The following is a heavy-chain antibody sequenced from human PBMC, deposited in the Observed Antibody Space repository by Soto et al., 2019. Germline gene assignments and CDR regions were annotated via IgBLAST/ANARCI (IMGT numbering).Heavy chain of an antibody. Sequence: QVQLVESGGGVVQPGRSLRLSCAASGFTFSSYAMHWVRQAPGKGLEWVAVISYDGSNKNYADSVKGRFTISRDNTKNTLYLQMNSLRAEDTAVYYCARDIVSSWYGWDYYGMDVWGQGTTVTVSS. V-gene: IGHV3-30-3*01. CDR1: GFTFSSYA. CDR3: ARDIVSSWYGWDYYGMDV. CDR2: ISYDGSNK. D-gene: IGHD6-13*01. J-gene: IGHJ6*02.